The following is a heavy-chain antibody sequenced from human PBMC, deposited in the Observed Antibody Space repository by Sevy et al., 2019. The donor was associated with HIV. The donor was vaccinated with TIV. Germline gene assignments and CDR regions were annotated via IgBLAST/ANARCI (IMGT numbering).Heavy chain of an antibody. CDR1: GFTFSSFE. Sequence: GGSLRLSCAASGFTFSSFEMNWVRQAPGMGLEWVSYISSSGDTTDYADSVRGRFTISRDNAKKSLYLQMNSLRAEDTAIYYCAKRGGQYDLGMDVWGQGTTVTVSS. J-gene: IGHJ6*02. D-gene: IGHD3-3*01. V-gene: IGHV3-48*03. CDR2: ISSSGDTT. CDR3: AKRGGQYDLGMDV.